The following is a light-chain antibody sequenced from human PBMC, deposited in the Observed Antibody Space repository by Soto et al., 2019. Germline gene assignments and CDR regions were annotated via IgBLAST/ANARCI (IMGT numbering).Light chain of an antibody. CDR3: QQYGSSPIT. CDR1: RTVRSD. V-gene: IGKV3-20*01. J-gene: IGKJ5*01. CDR2: GAS. Sequence: ESVITQSPATLSVSPGERATLSCRASRTVRSDFAWYQQKPGQAPGLLIYGASSRATGIPDRFSGSGSGTDFTLTISRLEPEDFAVYYCQQYGSSPITFGQGTRLEIK.